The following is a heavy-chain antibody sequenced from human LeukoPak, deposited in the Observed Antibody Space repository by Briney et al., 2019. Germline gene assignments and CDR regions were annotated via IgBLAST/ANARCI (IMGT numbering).Heavy chain of an antibody. CDR1: GYTFTNYG. D-gene: IGHD1-26*01. CDR3: ARVLVPTYYYYGMDV. J-gene: IGHJ6*02. CDR2: ISAYNGNT. Sequence: ASVKVSCKASGYTFTNYGISWVRQAPGQGLEWMGWISAYNGNTNYAQKLQGRVTMTTDTSTSTAYMELRSLRSDDTAVYYCARVLVPTYYYYGMDVWGQGTTVTVSS. V-gene: IGHV1-18*04.